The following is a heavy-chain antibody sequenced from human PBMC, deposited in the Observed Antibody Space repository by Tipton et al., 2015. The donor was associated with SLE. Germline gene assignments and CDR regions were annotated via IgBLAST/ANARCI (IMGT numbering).Heavy chain of an antibody. CDR1: GGSISSGGYY. D-gene: IGHD2-21*01. CDR2: IYNSGSA. CDR3: ARGGVGGDDSFDF. V-gene: IGHV4-31*03. Sequence: TLSLTCTVSGGSISSGGYYWSWIRQHPGKGLEWIGHIYNSGSAHYNPSLQSRVIISGDTSKNQFSLELTYVTAADTAVYYCARGGVGGDDSFDFWGQGSLVTVSS. J-gene: IGHJ4*02.